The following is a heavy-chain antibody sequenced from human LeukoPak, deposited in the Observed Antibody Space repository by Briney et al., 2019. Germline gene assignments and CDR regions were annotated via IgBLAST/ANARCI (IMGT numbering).Heavy chain of an antibody. D-gene: IGHD2-15*01. V-gene: IGHV4-39*01. Sequence: PSEALSLTCAVSGGSISSYYWGWIRQPPGKGLEWIGSIYYSGSTYYNPSLKSRVTISVDASKNQFSLKLSSVTAADTAVYYCARHRSGGSEPVGAFDIWGQGTMVTVSS. CDR2: IYYSGST. CDR1: GGSISSYY. CDR3: ARHRSGGSEPVGAFDI. J-gene: IGHJ3*02.